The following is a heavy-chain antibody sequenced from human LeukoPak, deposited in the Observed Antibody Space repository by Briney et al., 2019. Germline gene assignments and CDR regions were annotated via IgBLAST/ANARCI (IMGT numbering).Heavy chain of an antibody. D-gene: IGHD4-17*01. CDR1: VFTFSSYW. CDR2: INSDGSST. V-gene: IGHV3-74*01. Sequence: GGSRRLSSAASVFTFSSYWMHWVRQGPGKGLVWVSRINSDGSSTSYADSVKGRFTISRDNAKNTLSLQMNSLRAEDTAVYYCARGDDGDYVAAFDIWGQGTMVTVSS. CDR3: ARGDDGDYVAAFDI. J-gene: IGHJ3*02.